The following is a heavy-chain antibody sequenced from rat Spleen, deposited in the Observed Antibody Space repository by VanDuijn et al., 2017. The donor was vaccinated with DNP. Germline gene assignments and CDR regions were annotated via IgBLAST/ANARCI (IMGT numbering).Heavy chain of an antibody. J-gene: IGHJ4*01. CDR3: ASYYYDGYYAMDA. Sequence: EVQLQESGPGLVKPSQSLSLTCSVTGYSITSTYWGWIRKFPGNKMEWIGHISYSGFTHYNPSLKSRISITRDTSKNQFFLQLNSVTTEDTATYYCASYYYDGYYAMDAWGQGTSVTVSS. CDR2: ISYSGFT. V-gene: IGHV3-1*01. CDR1: GYSITSTY. D-gene: IGHD1-12*02.